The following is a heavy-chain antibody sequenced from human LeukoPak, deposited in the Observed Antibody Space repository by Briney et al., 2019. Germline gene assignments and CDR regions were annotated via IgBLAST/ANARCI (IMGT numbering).Heavy chain of an antibody. D-gene: IGHD2-2*01. CDR3: ARSNTNCYCFDY. CDR2: ISGNGDNT. J-gene: IGHJ4*02. CDR1: GFTFSTYA. V-gene: IGHV3-64*01. Sequence: GGSLRLSCAASGFTFSTYAMHWVRQAPGKGLEYVSSISGNGDNTYYANSVKGRFTISRDNSKNTVYLQMGSLGAEDTAVYYCARSNTNCYCFDYWGQGALATVSS.